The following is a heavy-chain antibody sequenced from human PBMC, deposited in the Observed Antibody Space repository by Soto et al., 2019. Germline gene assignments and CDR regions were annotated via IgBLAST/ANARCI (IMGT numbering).Heavy chain of an antibody. Sequence: PSETLSLTCTVSDASVWSDSYFWTWIRQPPGKGLEWIAYISHTEDTNYNPSLKSRVTISIDTSRNQFSLTVTSVTAADTAVYFCARIVVGVTVDLWGQGSLVTVSS. D-gene: IGHD1-26*01. V-gene: IGHV4-61*01. CDR2: ISHTEDT. CDR1: DASVWSDSYF. CDR3: ARIVVGVTVDL. J-gene: IGHJ4*02.